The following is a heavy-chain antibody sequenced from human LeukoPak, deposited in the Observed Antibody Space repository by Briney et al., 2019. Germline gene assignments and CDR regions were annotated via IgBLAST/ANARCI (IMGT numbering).Heavy chain of an antibody. CDR3: ARDSYDSSGYYISRYYYYMDV. CDR1: GFTFSSYG. Sequence: GGSLRLSCAASGFTFSSYGMHWVRQAPGKGLEWVAVIWYDGSNKYYADSVKGRFTISRDNSKNTLYLQMNSLRAEDTAVYYCARDSYDSSGYYISRYYYYMDVWGKGTTVTVSS. D-gene: IGHD3-22*01. J-gene: IGHJ6*03. CDR2: IWYDGSNK. V-gene: IGHV3-33*01.